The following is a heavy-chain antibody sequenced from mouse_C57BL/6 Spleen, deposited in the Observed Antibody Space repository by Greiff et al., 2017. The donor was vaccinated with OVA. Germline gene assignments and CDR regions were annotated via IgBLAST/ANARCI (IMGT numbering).Heavy chain of an antibody. V-gene: IGHV1-39*01. J-gene: IGHJ2*01. Sequence: LVESGPELVKPGASVKISCKASGYSFTDYNMNWMKQSNGKSLEWIGVINPNYGTTSYNQKFKGKATLTVDQSSSTAYMQLNSLTSEDSAVYYCAREGDTRRYFDYWGQGTTLTVSS. D-gene: IGHD1-1*01. CDR2: INPNYGTT. CDR3: AREGDTRRYFDY. CDR1: GYSFTDYN.